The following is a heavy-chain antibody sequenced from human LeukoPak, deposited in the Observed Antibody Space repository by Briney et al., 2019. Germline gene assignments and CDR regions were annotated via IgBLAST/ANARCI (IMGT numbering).Heavy chain of an antibody. D-gene: IGHD6-19*01. CDR1: GFTFSDYW. CDR3: ARWNSGWEFDY. J-gene: IGHJ4*02. V-gene: IGHV3-7*05. Sequence: GGSLRLSCAASGFTFSDYWMTWVRQAQGKGLGWVAHIKRDGTEKYYVDSVKGRFTISRDNAKNSLYLQMNSLRAEDTAVYYCARWNSGWEFDYWGQGTLVSVSS. CDR2: IKRDGTEK.